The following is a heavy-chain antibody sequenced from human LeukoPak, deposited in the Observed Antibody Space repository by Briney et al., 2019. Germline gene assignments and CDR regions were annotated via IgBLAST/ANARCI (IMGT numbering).Heavy chain of an antibody. CDR1: GYTFISTG. Sequence: ASLKVSCKASGYTFISTGISWVRQAPEQGLEWMGWISAFNGNTNYTQKIPGRVTMTTDTSTSTAYMELRSLRSDDTAVYYCARDPRLDYYDSRMNRFDPWGQGTLVTVSS. D-gene: IGHD3-22*01. CDR2: ISAFNGNT. V-gene: IGHV1-18*01. J-gene: IGHJ5*02. CDR3: ARDPRLDYYDSRMNRFDP.